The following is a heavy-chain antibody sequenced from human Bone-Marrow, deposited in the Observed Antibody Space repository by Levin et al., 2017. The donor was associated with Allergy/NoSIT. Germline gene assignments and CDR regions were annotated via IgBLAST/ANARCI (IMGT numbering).Heavy chain of an antibody. CDR2: IRSKGYVGTP. Sequence: GGSLRLSCTASGFIFRDYALSWFRQAPGGGLEWVGFIRSKGYVGTPDYAASVIGRFTISRDDSKSIAYLQMVSLKIEDTAVYYCSRDRLHGGSSPDYWGQGTLVTVSS. CDR3: SRDRLHGGSSPDY. CDR1: GFIFRDYA. D-gene: IGHD1-26*01. J-gene: IGHJ4*02. V-gene: IGHV3-49*03.